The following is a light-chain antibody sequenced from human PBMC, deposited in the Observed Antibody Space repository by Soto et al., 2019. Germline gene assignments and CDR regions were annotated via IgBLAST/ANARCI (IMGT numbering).Light chain of an antibody. V-gene: IGKV1-39*01. Sequence: DIQMTQSPSSRSASVRDRVTITCRASHNTRGYLNWYQQKPGKAPKLLIYAASNLQSGIPSRFSGSGSETDFTLTISSLQPEDFATYYCQQSYSTPWTFGQGNTGDIK. CDR3: QQSYSTPWT. CDR1: HNTRGY. J-gene: IGKJ1*01. CDR2: AAS.